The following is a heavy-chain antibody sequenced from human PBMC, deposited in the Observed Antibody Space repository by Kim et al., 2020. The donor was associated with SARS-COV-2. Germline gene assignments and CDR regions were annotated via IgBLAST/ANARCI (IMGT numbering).Heavy chain of an antibody. CDR2: INTNTGNP. CDR1: GYTFTSYA. D-gene: IGHD1-20*01. J-gene: IGHJ4*02. Sequence: ASVKVSCKASGYTFTSYAMNWVRQAPGQGLEWMGWINTNTGNPTYAQGFTGRFVFSLDTSVSTAYLQISSLKAEDTAVYYCARVLVNWNDEGVFDYWGQGTLVTVSS. V-gene: IGHV7-4-1*02. CDR3: ARVLVNWNDEGVFDY.